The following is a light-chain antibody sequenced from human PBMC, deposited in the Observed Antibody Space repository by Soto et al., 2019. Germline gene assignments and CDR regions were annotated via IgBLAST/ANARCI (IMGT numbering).Light chain of an antibody. CDR3: QQYYSIPPT. CDR2: WAS. J-gene: IGKJ4*01. Sequence: DVGMSQSQEYLAVSLGERATINCKSSQSLLYSSNNKNYLTWYQHKPGQPPKLLIYWASTRKSGVPDRFSGSGSGTDFTLTISSLQAEDVAVYYCQQYYSIPPTFGGGTKVDIK. V-gene: IGKV4-1*01. CDR1: QSLLYSSNNKNY.